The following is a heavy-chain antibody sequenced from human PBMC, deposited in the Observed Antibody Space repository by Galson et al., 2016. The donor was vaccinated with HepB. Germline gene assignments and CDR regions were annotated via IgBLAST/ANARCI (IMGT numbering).Heavy chain of an antibody. CDR2: ISYDGINE. J-gene: IGHJ4*02. D-gene: IGHD3-3*01. CDR3: AKDVEKYYDLWSGCDY. CDR1: GFTFSSFG. Sequence: SLRLSCAASGFTFSSFGMHWVRQAPGKGLEWVAVISYDGINEYFADSVKGRFTISRDNSKNTLYLQMYSLRGEDTAVYYCAKDVEKYYDLWSGCDYWGQGTLVTVSS. V-gene: IGHV3-30*18.